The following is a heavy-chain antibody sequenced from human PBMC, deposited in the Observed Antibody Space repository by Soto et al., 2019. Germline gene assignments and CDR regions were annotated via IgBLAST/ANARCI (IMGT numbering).Heavy chain of an antibody. CDR1: GFTVSSNY. CDR2: IYSGGST. Sequence: EVQLVESGGGLVQPGGSLRLSCAASGFTVSSNYMSWVRQAPGKGLEWVSVIYSGGSTYYADSVKGRFTISRDNSKNTLYLQMNSLRAEDTAVYYCARRGDYYDSSGYGERFDYWGQGTLVTVSS. J-gene: IGHJ4*02. CDR3: ARRGDYYDSSGYGERFDY. D-gene: IGHD3-22*01. V-gene: IGHV3-66*01.